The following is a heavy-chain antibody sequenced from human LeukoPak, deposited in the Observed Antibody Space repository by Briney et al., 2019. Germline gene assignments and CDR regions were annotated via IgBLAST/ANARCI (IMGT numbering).Heavy chain of an antibody. D-gene: IGHD2/OR15-2a*01. CDR1: GFSFTINL. CDR2: MDQDGSAI. CDR3: ASLLGSATRGVY. V-gene: IGHV3-7*01. J-gene: IGHJ4*02. Sequence: GGSLRLSCATSGFSFTINLSSWVRQAPGKWLEWVASMDQDGSAIRYRDSVKGRFTISRDNARNSLFLQMNSLRAEDTGVYYCASLLGSATRGVYCGQGTLVTVSS.